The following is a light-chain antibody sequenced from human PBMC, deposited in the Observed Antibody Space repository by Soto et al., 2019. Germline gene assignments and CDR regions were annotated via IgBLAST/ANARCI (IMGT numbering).Light chain of an antibody. CDR3: AVWDGSLNGWV. CDR1: SSNIGRDT. V-gene: IGLV1-44*01. J-gene: IGLJ3*02. Sequence: QSVLTQPPSASGTPGQRVTISCSGGSSNIGRDTVNWYQPFPGTAPKVLIYSNNQRPSGVPDRFSGSKSGTSASLAISGLQSEDEADYYCAVWDGSLNGWVFGGGTKLTVL. CDR2: SNN.